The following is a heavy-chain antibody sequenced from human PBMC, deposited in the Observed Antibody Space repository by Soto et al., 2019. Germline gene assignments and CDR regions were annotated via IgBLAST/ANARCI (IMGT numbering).Heavy chain of an antibody. CDR3: AREYYYGSGSYGY. D-gene: IGHD3-10*01. CDR2: ISYDGSKK. V-gene: IGHV3-30-3*01. J-gene: IGHJ4*02. CDR1: GFTFSSYA. Sequence: QVQLVESGGGVVQPGRSLRLSCAASGFTFSSYAMHWVRQAPGKGLEWVAVISYDGSKKYYADSVKGRFTISRDNSKNTLYLQMSSLRAEDTAVYYCAREYYYGSGSYGYWGQGTLVTVSS.